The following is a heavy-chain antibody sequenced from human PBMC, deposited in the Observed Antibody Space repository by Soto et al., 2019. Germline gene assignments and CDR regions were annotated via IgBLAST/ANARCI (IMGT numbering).Heavy chain of an antibody. J-gene: IGHJ4*02. Sequence: GGTLRLSCAASGFTCSRYALSWVRQAPGKGLEWVSAISGSGGSTYYADSVKGRFTISRDNSKNTLYLQMNSLRAEDTAVYYCAKDYYGSGSYYNADYYFDYWGQGTLVTVSS. V-gene: IGHV3-23*01. CDR3: AKDYYGSGSYYNADYYFDY. CDR1: GFTCSRYA. CDR2: ISGSGGST. D-gene: IGHD3-10*01.